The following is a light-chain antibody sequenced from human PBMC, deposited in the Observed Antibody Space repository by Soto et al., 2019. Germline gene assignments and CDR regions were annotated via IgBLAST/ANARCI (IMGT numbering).Light chain of an antibody. CDR1: QSVLYSSNNKNY. CDR2: WAS. J-gene: IGKJ4*01. Sequence: DIVMTQSPDSLAVSLGERATINCKSSQSVLYSSNNKNYLAWYQQKPGQPPKLLIYWASTRESGVPDRFSGSGSGTDFTLTISSLQAEDVEVYYCQQYYSTPPTVGAGTKV. V-gene: IGKV4-1*01. CDR3: QQYYSTPPT.